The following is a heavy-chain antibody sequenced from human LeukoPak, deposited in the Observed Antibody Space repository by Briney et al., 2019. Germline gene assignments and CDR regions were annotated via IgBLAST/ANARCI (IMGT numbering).Heavy chain of an antibody. CDR3: AGDDMANAFDI. D-gene: IGHD2-15*01. J-gene: IGHJ3*02. CDR1: GGSISSYY. CDR2: IYYSGST. Sequence: SETLSLTCTVSGGSISSYYWSWIRQPPGKGLEWIGYIYYSGSTNYNPSLKSRVTISVDTSKNQFSLKLSSVTAADTAVYYCAGDDMANAFDIWGQGTMVTVSS. V-gene: IGHV4-59*12.